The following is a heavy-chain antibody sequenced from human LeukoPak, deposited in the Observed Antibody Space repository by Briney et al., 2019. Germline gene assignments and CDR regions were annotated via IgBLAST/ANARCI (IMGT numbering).Heavy chain of an antibody. V-gene: IGHV1-46*01. CDR2: INPSGGST. CDR1: GYTFTSYY. J-gene: IGHJ3*02. D-gene: IGHD1-14*01. Sequence: AASVKVSCKASGYTFTSYYMHWVRQAPGQGLEWMGIINPSGGSTSYAQKFQGRVTMTRDMSTSTVYMELSSLRSEDTAVYYCAMIYRYPDAFDIWGQGTMVTVSS. CDR3: AMIYRYPDAFDI.